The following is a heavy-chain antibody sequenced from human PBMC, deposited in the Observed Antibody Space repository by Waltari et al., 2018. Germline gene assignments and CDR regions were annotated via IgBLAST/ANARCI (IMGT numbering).Heavy chain of an antibody. CDR1: GASISSRDYY. D-gene: IGHD1-1*01. CDR3: AESPAVHRAVYFES. CDR2: VYYSGYT. V-gene: IGHV4-30-4*08. Sequence: QVQLLESGPGLVKPSQTLSLTCTVSGASISSRDYYWNWIRQAPGKGLEWIGYVYYSGYTYYTPSLKSRVTISLDTSKNQLSLRLTSVTAADTAVYYCAESPAVHRAVYFESWGRGTLVTVSS. J-gene: IGHJ4*02.